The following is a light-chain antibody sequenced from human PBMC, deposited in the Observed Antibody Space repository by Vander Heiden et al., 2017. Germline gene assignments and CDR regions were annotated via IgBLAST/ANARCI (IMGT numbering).Light chain of an antibody. CDR3: QAWDSSTYV. CDR1: KLGDKY. V-gene: IGLV3-1*01. Sequence: SSELTQPPSVSVSPGQTASITCSGDKLGDKYACWYQQKPGQSPVLVIYQDSKRPSGIHERFSGSNSGNTATLTISGTQAMDEADYYCQAWDSSTYVFGTGTKVTVL. CDR2: QDS. J-gene: IGLJ1*01.